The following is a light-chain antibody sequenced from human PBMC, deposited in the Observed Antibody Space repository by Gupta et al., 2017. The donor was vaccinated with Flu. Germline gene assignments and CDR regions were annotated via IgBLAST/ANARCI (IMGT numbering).Light chain of an antibody. J-gene: IGLJ3*02. V-gene: IGLV1-44*01. CDR3: AAWDDSLTALSADGSLTGLWV. Sequence: NQHLPGTAPRLLIYNDNQRPSGVPDRFSGSKSGTSASLALGGLQSEDEADYYCAAWDDSLTALSADGSLTGLWVFGGGTKLSVL. CDR2: NDN.